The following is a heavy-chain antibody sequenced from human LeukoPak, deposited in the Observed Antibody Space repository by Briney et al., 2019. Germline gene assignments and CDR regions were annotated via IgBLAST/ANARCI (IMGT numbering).Heavy chain of an antibody. CDR2: IYPGDSDT. CDR1: GYTFANYW. Sequence: GESLKISCKGSGYTFANYWIGWVRQMPGKGLEWMGIIYPGDSDTRYSPSFQGQVTMSAAKSVNTAFPQWSSLKASDTAIYYCARRPQSYYGLDVWGQGTSVTVSS. V-gene: IGHV5-51*01. CDR3: ARRPQSYYGLDV. J-gene: IGHJ6*02.